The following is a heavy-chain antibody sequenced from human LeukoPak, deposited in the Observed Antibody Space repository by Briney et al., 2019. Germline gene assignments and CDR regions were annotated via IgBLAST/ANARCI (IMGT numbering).Heavy chain of an antibody. CDR3: TTESYYDILTGPLNFDY. J-gene: IGHJ4*02. CDR1: GFTFGNAW. CDR2: IKSKTDGGTT. V-gene: IGHV3-15*01. Sequence: GGSLRLSCAASGFTFGNAWMSWVRQAPGKGLEWVGRIKSKTDGGTTDYAAPMKGRFTISRDDSKNTLYLQMNSLKTEDTAVYYCTTESYYDILTGPLNFDYWGQGTLVTVSS. D-gene: IGHD3-9*01.